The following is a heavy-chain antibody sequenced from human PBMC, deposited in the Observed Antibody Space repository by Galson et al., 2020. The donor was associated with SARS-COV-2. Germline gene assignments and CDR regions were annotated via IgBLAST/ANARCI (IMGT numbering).Heavy chain of an antibody. D-gene: IGHD2-21*01. CDR2: IKGKYAGGTT. CDR3: ITGFGCGGACYPFEY. CDR1: GFTFNDAW. V-gene: IGHV3-15*07. J-gene: IGHJ4*02. Sequence: GESLKLSCAASGFTFNDAWMNWVRQGPGKGLEWVGRIKGKYAGGTTDYAAPVKGRFTISRDDSKNTLYLQMSSLKTEDTAVYYCITGFGCGGACYPFEYWGQGTLVTVSS.